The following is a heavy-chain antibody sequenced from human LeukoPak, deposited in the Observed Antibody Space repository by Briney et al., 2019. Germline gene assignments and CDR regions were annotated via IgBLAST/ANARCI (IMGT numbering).Heavy chain of an antibody. CDR3: AKGPTKYSSGWIDY. J-gene: IGHJ4*02. CDR1: GFTFSSYA. V-gene: IGHV3-23*01. CDR2: ISGSGGST. Sequence: GGSLRLSCAASGFTFSSYAVSWVRQAPGKGLEWVSAISGSGGSTYYADSVKGRFTISRDNSKNTLYLQMNSLRAEDTAVYYCAKGPTKYSSGWIDYWGQGTLVTVSS. D-gene: IGHD6-19*01.